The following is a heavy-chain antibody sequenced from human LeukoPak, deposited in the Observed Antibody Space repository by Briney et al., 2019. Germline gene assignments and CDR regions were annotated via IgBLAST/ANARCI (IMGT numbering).Heavy chain of an antibody. CDR3: VRAVSGTLGGAFDI. CDR2: INPNSGVT. J-gene: IGHJ3*02. Sequence: ASVNVSFTASVYTFIDYFIHWMRQTPGQGREWLGWINPNSGVTRYAHKFQDRVTMTRATAAYMELSSLKSDDTAMYYCVRAVSGTLGGAFDIWGQGTAVTVSS. CDR1: VYTFIDYF. D-gene: IGHD1-7*01. V-gene: IGHV1-2*02.